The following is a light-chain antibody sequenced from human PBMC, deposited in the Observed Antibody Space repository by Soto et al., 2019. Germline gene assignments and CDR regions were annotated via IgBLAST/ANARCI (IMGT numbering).Light chain of an antibody. CDR3: QQKYITPYT. J-gene: IGKJ2*01. CDR2: VSF. Sequence: DIQMTQSPSLSVSVGDKVTITCRASHSISNFLNWYQQKAGKAPKLLFYVSFNLQSGVLSRFTGCGSGTEFSLTISSLQPEDFATSYCQQKYITPYTFGQGTKLAIK. V-gene: IGKV1-39*01. CDR1: HSISNF.